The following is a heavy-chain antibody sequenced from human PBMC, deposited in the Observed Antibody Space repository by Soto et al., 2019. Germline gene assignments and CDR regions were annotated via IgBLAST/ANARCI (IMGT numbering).Heavy chain of an antibody. V-gene: IGHV3-30*03. Sequence: QVQLVESGGGVVQPGRSLRLSCAASGFTFNNYGVHWVRQAPGKGLEWVAFISFDGNNEYYAGSVKGRFTISRDNSKNTLYLQMNSLIADDTAVYYGAREYAIANPLDYWGQGTQVTV. J-gene: IGHJ4*02. CDR3: AREYAIANPLDY. CDR1: GFTFNNYG. CDR2: ISFDGNNE.